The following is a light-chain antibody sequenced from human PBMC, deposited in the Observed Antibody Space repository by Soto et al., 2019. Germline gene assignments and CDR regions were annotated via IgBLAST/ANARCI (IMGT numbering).Light chain of an antibody. CDR1: QSVTYN. CDR3: RQYNDWLWT. V-gene: IGKV3D-15*01. J-gene: IGKJ1*01. Sequence: ETTLTQSPATLWASPGERVTLSCRATQSVTYNLAWYQQKPGQAPRVLIYGASTRPTGIPARFSGRGSGTEFTLTITSLQSEDFAVYYCRQYNDWLWTFGQGTKVDIK. CDR2: GAS.